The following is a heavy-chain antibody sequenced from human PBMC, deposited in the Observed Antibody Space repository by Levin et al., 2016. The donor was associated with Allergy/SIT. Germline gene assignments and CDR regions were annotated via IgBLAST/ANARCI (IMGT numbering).Heavy chain of an antibody. D-gene: IGHD4-11*01. CDR2: IYYSGST. CDR3: ATRYSNYALY. J-gene: IGHJ4*02. Sequence: WIRQPPGKGLEWIGFIYYSGSTYYSPSLKSRVTISVDTSKNQFSLKLSSVTAADTAVYYCATRYSNYALYWGQGTLVTVSS. V-gene: IGHV4-31*02.